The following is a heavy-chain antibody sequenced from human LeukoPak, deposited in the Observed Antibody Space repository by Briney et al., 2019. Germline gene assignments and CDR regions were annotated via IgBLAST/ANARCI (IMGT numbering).Heavy chain of an antibody. D-gene: IGHD5-24*01. J-gene: IGHJ4*02. CDR3: ARHEMATIPFDY. CDR1: GGSISSYY. V-gene: IGHV4-59*08. Sequence: SETLSLTCTVSGGSISSYYWSWIRQPPGKGLEWIGYIFYSGSTNCNPSLKSRVTISVDTSKNQFSLKLSSVTAADTAVYYCARHEMATIPFDYWGQGTLVTVSS. CDR2: IFYSGST.